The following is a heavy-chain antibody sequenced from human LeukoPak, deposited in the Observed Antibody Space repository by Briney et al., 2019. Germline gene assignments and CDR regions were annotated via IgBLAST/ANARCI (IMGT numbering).Heavy chain of an antibody. J-gene: IGHJ4*02. D-gene: IGHD5-18*01. Sequence: SETLSLTCNVSGGSISSSYWSWIRQPPGKGLEWIGYIYYSGSTNYNPSLKSRVTMSVDTSKNQFSLKLNPVTAADTALYYCARGTTDGYSYGRFDYWGQGTLVTVSS. CDR1: GGSISSSY. CDR2: IYYSGST. V-gene: IGHV4-59*12. CDR3: ARGTTDGYSYGRFDY.